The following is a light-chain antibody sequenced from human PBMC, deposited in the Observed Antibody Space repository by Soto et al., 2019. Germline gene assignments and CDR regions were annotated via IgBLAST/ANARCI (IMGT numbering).Light chain of an antibody. J-gene: IGKJ5*01. Sequence: DIVLTQSPATLSLSPGERATLSCRASQSVSRSYLAWYQQKPGQAPRLLIYGASSRATGIPDRFSGSGSGTDFTLTISRLEPEDFAVYYCQQYGSSPPSFGQGTRLEIK. V-gene: IGKV3-20*01. CDR3: QQYGSSPPS. CDR2: GAS. CDR1: QSVSRSY.